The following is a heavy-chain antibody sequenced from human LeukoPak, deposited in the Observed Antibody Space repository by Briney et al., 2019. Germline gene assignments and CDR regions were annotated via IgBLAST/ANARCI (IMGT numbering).Heavy chain of an antibody. J-gene: IGHJ3*02. CDR2: IYSDGTT. V-gene: IGHV3-66*01. CDR1: GFTGSSDA. Sequence: GGSLRLSCAASGFTGSSDAMSWVRQAPGKGLEWVSVIYSDGTTYYAASVKGRFTISRDISKNTLYLQMNSLRVEDTAMYYCARDFLDWGTRTGAFDIWGQGTMVTVSS. CDR3: ARDFLDWGTRTGAFDI. D-gene: IGHD1-1*01.